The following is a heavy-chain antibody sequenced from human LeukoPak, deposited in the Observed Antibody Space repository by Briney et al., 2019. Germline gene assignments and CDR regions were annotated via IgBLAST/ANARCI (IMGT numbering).Heavy chain of an antibody. CDR2: IRGSGGST. CDR3: ARWVNYDFWSGPPFYYYMDV. D-gene: IGHD3-3*01. J-gene: IGHJ6*03. Sequence: HPGGSLRLSCAASGFTFSSYAMSWVRQAPGKGLEWVSAIRGSGGSTYYADSMKGRFTISRDNSKNTLYLQMNSLRAEDTAVYYCARWVNYDFWSGPPFYYYMDVWGKGTTVTVSS. V-gene: IGHV3-23*01. CDR1: GFTFSSYA.